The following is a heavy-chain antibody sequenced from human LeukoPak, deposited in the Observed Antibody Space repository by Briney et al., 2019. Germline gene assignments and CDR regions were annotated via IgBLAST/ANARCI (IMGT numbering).Heavy chain of an antibody. CDR1: GGSISRRSYY. Sequence: SETLSLTCTVSGGSISRRSYYWGWLRQPPGKGLEWIGSIYYSGSTYYNPSLKSRVTISVDTSKNQFSLKMSSATAADTAVYYCARAQGDYYDSSGYLFDYWGQGTLVTVSS. J-gene: IGHJ4*02. CDR3: ARAQGDYYDSSGYLFDY. CDR2: IYYSGST. D-gene: IGHD3-22*01. V-gene: IGHV4-39*07.